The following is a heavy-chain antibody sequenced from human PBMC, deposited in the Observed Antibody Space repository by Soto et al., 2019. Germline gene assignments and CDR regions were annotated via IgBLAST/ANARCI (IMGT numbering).Heavy chain of an antibody. J-gene: IGHJ5*02. CDR1: GFTFSSYN. D-gene: IGHD2-15*01. CDR3: ESLTGYCSGGSCFA. V-gene: IGHV3-21*01. Sequence: EVQLVESGGGLVKPGGSLRLSCAASGFTFSSYNMNWVRQAPGKGLEWVSSISSGSSYIYYADSVKGRFTISRDNAKNSLYLQMNSLRAEDTAVYYCESLTGYCSGGSCFAWGQGTLVTVSS. CDR2: ISSGSSYI.